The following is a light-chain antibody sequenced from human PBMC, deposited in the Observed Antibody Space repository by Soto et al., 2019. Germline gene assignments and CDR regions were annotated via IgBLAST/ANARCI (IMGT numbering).Light chain of an antibody. CDR2: AAS. CDR1: QTISSW. Sequence: DIQMTQSPSTLSASVGDRVTITCRASQTISSWLAWYQQKPGRAPKTLIYAASSLQSGVPSQFSGRRAGTNCTLTISSLQPEDFETDYCQQFHSYPWTFGQGTKVDIK. V-gene: IGKV1-5*01. J-gene: IGKJ1*01. CDR3: QQFHSYPWT.